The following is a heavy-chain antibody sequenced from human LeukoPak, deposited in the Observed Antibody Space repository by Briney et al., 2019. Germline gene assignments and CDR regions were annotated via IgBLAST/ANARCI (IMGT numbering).Heavy chain of an antibody. CDR2: ISGSGTGT. Sequence: GGSLRLSCAASGFTFSSSAMSWVRQAPGKGLYWVSAISGSGTGTYYADSVKGRFTISRDNSKNTLYLQMNSLRAEDTAVYYCAKDVDSGSYYFDYWGQGTLVTVSS. CDR1: GFTFSSSA. V-gene: IGHV3-23*01. J-gene: IGHJ4*02. CDR3: AKDVDSGSYYFDY. D-gene: IGHD1-26*01.